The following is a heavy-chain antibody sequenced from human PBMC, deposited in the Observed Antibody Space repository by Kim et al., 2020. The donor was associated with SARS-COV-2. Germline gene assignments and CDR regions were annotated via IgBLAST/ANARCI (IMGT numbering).Heavy chain of an antibody. Sequence: STYSADSVKGRFTISRDNSKNTLYLQMNSLRAEDTAVYYCARDLMVRGMDVWGKGTTVTVSS. V-gene: IGHV3-53*01. J-gene: IGHJ6*04. CDR2: ST. D-gene: IGHD3-10*01. CDR3: ARDLMVRGMDV.